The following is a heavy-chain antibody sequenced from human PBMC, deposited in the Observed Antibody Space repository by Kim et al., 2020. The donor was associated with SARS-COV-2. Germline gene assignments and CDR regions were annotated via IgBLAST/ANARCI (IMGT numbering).Heavy chain of an antibody. D-gene: IGHD5-18*01. J-gene: IGHJ4*02. CDR1: GFTFSSYS. CDR2: ISSSSSYI. CDR3: ARDRRGYSYGYYFDY. Sequence: GGSLRLSCAASGFTFSSYSMNWVRQAPGKGLEWVSSISSSSSYIYYADSVKGRFTISRDNAKNSLYLQMNSLRAEDTAVYYCARDRRGYSYGYYFDYWGQGTLVTVSS. V-gene: IGHV3-21*01.